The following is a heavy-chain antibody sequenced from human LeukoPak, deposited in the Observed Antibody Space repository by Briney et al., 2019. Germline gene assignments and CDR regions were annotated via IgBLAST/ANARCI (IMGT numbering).Heavy chain of an antibody. V-gene: IGHV1-18*01. D-gene: IGHD2-2*03. CDR2: INTHNGDT. CDR3: ARDGYRLSGYFYYMDV. Sequence: ASVKVSCKASGYTFASFGITWVRQAPGQGLEWMGWINTHNGDTNYAQKLQGRVTMTTDTSTSTAYMELRSLRSDDTAVYYCARDGYRLSGYFYYMDVWSKGTTVTVSS. CDR1: GYTFASFG. J-gene: IGHJ6*03.